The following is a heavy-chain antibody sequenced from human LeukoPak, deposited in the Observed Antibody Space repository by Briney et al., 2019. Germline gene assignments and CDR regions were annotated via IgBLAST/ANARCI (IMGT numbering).Heavy chain of an antibody. CDR1: GGSISSSSCS. V-gene: IGHV4-39*01. D-gene: IGHD6-19*01. CDR2: VYYSGST. CDR3: ARLEIAVADFDY. J-gene: IGHJ4*02. Sequence: SETLSLTCTVSGGSISSSSCSWGWIRQPPGKGLEWIGSVYYSGSTFYNPSLKSRVIISVDTSNNQFSLRLSSVTAADTAVYYCARLEIAVADFDYWGQGTLVTVSS.